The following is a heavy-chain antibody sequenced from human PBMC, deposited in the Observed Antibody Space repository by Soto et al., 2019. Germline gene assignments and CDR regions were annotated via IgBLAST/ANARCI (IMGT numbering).Heavy chain of an antibody. Sequence: PGGSLRLSCTTSGFTFGDYAMSWVRQAPGKGLEWVGFIRSNAYGGTTQYAASVKGRFTISRDDSKSIAYLQMNSLKTEDTAVYYCTRSYYSDSLGYYNNWGQGTLVTVSS. CDR1: GFTFGDYA. CDR3: TRSYYSDSLGYYNN. D-gene: IGHD3-22*01. V-gene: IGHV3-49*04. J-gene: IGHJ4*02. CDR2: IRSNAYGGTT.